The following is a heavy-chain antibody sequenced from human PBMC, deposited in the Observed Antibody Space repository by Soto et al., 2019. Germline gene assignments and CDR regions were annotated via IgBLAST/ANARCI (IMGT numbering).Heavy chain of an antibody. CDR2: ISAYNGNT. J-gene: IGHJ4*02. CDR3: ARDFPLYYGSGSQRNYFDY. Sequence: ASVKVSCKASGYTFTSDGISWVREAPGQGLEWMGWISAYNGNTNYAQKLQGRVTMTTDTSTSTAYMELRSLRSDDTAVYYCARDFPLYYGSGSQRNYFDYWGQGTLVTVSS. V-gene: IGHV1-18*04. CDR1: GYTFTSDG. D-gene: IGHD3-10*01.